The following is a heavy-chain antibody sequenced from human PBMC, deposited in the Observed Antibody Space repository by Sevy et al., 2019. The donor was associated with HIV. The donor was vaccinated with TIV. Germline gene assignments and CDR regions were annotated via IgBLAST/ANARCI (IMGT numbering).Heavy chain of an antibody. J-gene: IGHJ4*02. Sequence: GAVKVSCKASGYTFTIYGISWVRQAPQQGLERTGWISAYSRNTNYPQHLQGRVTMTTDTSTTTAYMELRSLRSDDTAVYYCSRTSSYGSGNYFDYWGQGTLVYVSS. V-gene: IGHV1-18*01. CDR1: GYTFTIYG. CDR2: ISAYSRNT. D-gene: IGHD3-10*01. CDR3: SRTSSYGSGNYFDY.